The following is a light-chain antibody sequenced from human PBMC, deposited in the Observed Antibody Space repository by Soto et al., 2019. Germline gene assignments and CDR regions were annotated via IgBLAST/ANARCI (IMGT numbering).Light chain of an antibody. Sequence: QSVLTQPASVSGSPGQSITISCTGTSSDVGGYNYVSWYQQHPGKAPKLMIYEVSNRPSGVSNRFSGSKSGNTASLTISGLQAEDEADYYCSSYTSSSTKNYGFGNG. CDR1: SSDVGGYNY. V-gene: IGLV2-14*01. CDR2: EVS. J-gene: IGLJ1*01. CDR3: SSYTSSSTKNYG.